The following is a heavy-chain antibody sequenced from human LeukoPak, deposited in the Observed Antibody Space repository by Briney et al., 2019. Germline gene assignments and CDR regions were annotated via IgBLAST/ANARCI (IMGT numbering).Heavy chain of an antibody. D-gene: IGHD6-13*01. CDR3: ARDSGYSSSWSDAFDI. CDR2: IIPIFDTA. J-gene: IGHJ3*02. V-gene: IGHV1-69*13. CDR1: GGTFSNYA. Sequence: ASVKVSCKASGGTFSNYAINWVRQAPGQGLEWMGGIIPIFDTANYAQKFQGRVTITADESTNTAYMELSSLRSEDTAVYYCARDSGYSSSWSDAFDIWGQGTMVIVSS.